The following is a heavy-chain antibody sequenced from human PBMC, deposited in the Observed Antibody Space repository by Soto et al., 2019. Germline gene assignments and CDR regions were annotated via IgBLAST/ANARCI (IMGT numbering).Heavy chain of an antibody. CDR3: ARDRRYSSSWYNRFDP. J-gene: IGHJ5*02. V-gene: IGHV3-7*03. CDR1: GFTFSSYW. D-gene: IGHD6-13*01. CDR2: IKQDGSEK. Sequence: GGSLRLSCAASGFTFSSYWMSWFRQAPGKGLEWVANIKQDGSEKYYVDSVKGRFTISRDNAKNSLYLQMNSLRAENTAVYYCARDRRYSSSWYNRFDPWGQGTLVTVSS.